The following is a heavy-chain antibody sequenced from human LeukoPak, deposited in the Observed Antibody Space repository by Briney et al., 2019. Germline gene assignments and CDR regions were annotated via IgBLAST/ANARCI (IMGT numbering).Heavy chain of an antibody. D-gene: IGHD3-22*01. Sequence: SETLSLTCTVSGGSISSGDYYWSWIRQPPGKGLEWIGYIYYSGSTYYNPSLKSRVTISVDTSKNRFSLKLSSVTAADTAVYYCWSSDYYYGMDVWGQGTTVTVSS. J-gene: IGHJ6*02. CDR3: WSSDYYYGMDV. CDR1: GGSISSGDYY. V-gene: IGHV4-30-4*01. CDR2: IYYSGST.